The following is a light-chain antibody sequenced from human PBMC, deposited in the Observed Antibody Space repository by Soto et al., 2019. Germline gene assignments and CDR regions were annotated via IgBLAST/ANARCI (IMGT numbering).Light chain of an antibody. J-gene: IGKJ1*01. CDR2: CAS. CDR1: QSVSSSY. Sequence: EIVLTQSPATLSLSPGERATLSCRASQSVSSSYLAWYQQKPGQAPRLLIYCASSRATGIPDRFSGSGSGTDFTLTISRLEPEDFAVYYCQQYGSSLSWTFGQGTKVDIK. V-gene: IGKV3-20*01. CDR3: QQYGSSLSWT.